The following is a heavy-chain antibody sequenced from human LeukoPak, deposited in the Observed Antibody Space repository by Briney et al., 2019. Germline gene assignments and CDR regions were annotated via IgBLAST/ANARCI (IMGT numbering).Heavy chain of an antibody. CDR3: VRDKIVGATQFDY. D-gene: IGHD1-26*01. J-gene: IGHJ4*02. Sequence: GGSLRLSCAASGFTFSSYAMHWVRQAPGKGLEWVSYISSSGSTTYYADSVKGRFTISRDNAKNSLYLQMNSLRAEDTAAYYCVRDKIVGATQFDYWGQGTLVTVSS. CDR1: GFTFSSYA. CDR2: ISSSGSTT. V-gene: IGHV3-48*03.